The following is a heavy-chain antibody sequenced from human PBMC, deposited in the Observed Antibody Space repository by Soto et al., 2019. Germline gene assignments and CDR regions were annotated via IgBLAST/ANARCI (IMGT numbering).Heavy chain of an antibody. CDR2: IKQDGSEK. CDR1: GFTFSSYW. Sequence: GGSLRLSCAASGFTFSSYWMSWVRQAPGKGLEWVANIKQDGSEKYYVDSVKGRFTISRDNAKNSLYLQMNSLRAEDTAVYYCARWGIYGDYGDDYYYYYGMDVWGQGTTVTVSS. V-gene: IGHV3-7*01. CDR3: ARWGIYGDYGDDYYYYYGMDV. J-gene: IGHJ6*02. D-gene: IGHD4-17*01.